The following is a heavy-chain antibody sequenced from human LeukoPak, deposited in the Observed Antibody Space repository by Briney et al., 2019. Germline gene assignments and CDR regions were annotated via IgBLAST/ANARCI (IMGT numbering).Heavy chain of an antibody. V-gene: IGHV1-8*01. CDR3: ATRYCSSTSCPDY. J-gene: IGHJ4*02. D-gene: IGHD2-2*01. CDR2: MNPNSGNT. Sequence: ASVKVSCKASGCTFTSYDINWVRQATGQGLEWMGWMNPNSGNTGYAQKFQGRVTMTRNTSISTAYMELSSLRSEDTAVYYCATRYCSSTSCPDYWGQGTLVTVSS. CDR1: GCTFTSYD.